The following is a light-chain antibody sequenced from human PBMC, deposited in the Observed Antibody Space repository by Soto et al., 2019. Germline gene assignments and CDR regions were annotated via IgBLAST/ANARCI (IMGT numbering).Light chain of an antibody. CDR2: DAS. CDR3: KQYGNSPIT. CDR1: QSVSNT. J-gene: IGKJ5*01. Sequence: VMTQAPATLSVSPGERATLSCRASQSVSNTLAWYQQKPALAPRLLIYDASSRATGIQDRFSGSGSGTDFTLTISRLEPEDFAVYYCKQYGNSPITFGQGTRLEIK. V-gene: IGKV3D-20*01.